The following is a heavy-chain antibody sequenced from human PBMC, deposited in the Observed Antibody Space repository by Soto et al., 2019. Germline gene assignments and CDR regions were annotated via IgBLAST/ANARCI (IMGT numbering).Heavy chain of an antibody. V-gene: IGHV3-23*01. CDR3: AKDEGYYYGSGVYNWFDP. J-gene: IGHJ5*02. CDR2: ISGSGGST. CDR1: GFTFSSYA. Sequence: GGSLRLSCAASGFTFSSYAMSWVRQAPGKGLKWVSAISGSGGSTYYADSVKGRFTISRDNSKNTLYLQMNSLRAEDTAVYYCAKDEGYYYGSGVYNWFDPWGQGTLVTVSS. D-gene: IGHD3-10*01.